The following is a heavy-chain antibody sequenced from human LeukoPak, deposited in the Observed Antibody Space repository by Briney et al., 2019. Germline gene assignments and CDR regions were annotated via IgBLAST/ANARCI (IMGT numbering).Heavy chain of an antibody. CDR1: GFTFSSYS. J-gene: IGHJ4*02. V-gene: IGHV3-21*01. D-gene: IGHD1-26*01. CDR3: ARDVVGASSRLDY. CDR2: ISSSSSYI. Sequence: GGSLRLSCAASGFTFSSYSMNWVRQAPGKGLEWVSSISSSSSYIYYADSVKGRFTISRDNAKNSLYLQMNSLRAEDTAVYYCARDVVGASSRLDYWGQGTLVTVSS.